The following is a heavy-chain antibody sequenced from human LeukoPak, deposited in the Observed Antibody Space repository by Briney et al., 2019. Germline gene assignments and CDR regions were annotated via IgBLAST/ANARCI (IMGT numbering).Heavy chain of an antibody. D-gene: IGHD2-2*01. V-gene: IGHV3-21*01. CDR1: GFTFSSYS. CDR3: ARDAGWTYCSSTSYYFFDY. J-gene: IGHJ4*02. CDR2: ISSSSSYI. Sequence: GGSLRLSCAASGFTFSSYSMNWVRQAPGKGLEWVSSISSSSSYIYYADSVKGRFTISRDNAKNSLYLQMNSLRAEDTAVYYCARDAGWTYCSSTSYYFFDYWGQGTLVTVSS.